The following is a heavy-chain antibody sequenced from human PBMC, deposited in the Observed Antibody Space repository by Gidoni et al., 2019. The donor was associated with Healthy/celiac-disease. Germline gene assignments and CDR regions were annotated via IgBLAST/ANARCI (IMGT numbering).Heavy chain of an antibody. CDR3: ARREVGAHNY. CDR2: ICYRGST. V-gene: IGHV4-39*01. Sequence: LQLQESGPGLVTPSETLSLTCTVSGGSISSSSYYWGWTRQPPGKGLEWIGSICYRGSTYYNPSLKSRVSISVDTSKNQFSLKLGSGTAADTAVYYCARREVGAHNYWGQGTLVTVSS. D-gene: IGHD1-26*01. J-gene: IGHJ4*02. CDR1: GGSISSSSYY.